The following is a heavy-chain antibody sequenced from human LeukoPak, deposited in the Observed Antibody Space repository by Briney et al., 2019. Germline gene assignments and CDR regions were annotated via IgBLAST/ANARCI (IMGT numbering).Heavy chain of an antibody. CDR1: GYTFTSYD. V-gene: IGHV1-8*01. Sequence: ASVKVSCKAFGYTFTSYDINWVRQATGQGLEWMGWMNPNSGNTGYAQKFQGRVTMTRNTSISTAYMELSSLRSEDTAVYYCARHVERYYYDSSGYYLDYWGQGTLVTVSS. D-gene: IGHD3-22*01. CDR2: MNPNSGNT. J-gene: IGHJ4*02. CDR3: ARHVERYYYDSSGYYLDY.